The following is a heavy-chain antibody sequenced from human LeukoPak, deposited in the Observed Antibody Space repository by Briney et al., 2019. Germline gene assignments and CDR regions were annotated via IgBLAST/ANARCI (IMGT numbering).Heavy chain of an antibody. J-gene: IGHJ1*01. CDR3: ARGNYYDSSGYYPEYFQH. CDR1: GYTFTGYY. D-gene: IGHD3-22*01. Sequence: GASVKVSCKASGYTFTGYYMHWVRQAPGQGLEWMGWINPNSGGTNYAQKFQGRVTMTRDTSISTAYMELSRLRSDDTAVYYCARGNYYDSSGYYPEYFQHWGQGTLVTVSS. V-gene: IGHV1-2*02. CDR2: INPNSGGT.